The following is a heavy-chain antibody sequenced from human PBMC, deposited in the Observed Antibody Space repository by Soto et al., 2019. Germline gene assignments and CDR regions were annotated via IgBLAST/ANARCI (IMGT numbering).Heavy chain of an antibody. J-gene: IGHJ6*02. CDR1: GFTFSSYA. V-gene: IGHV3-23*01. D-gene: IGHD4-17*01. CDR2: ISGIGGST. CDR3: AKVRAVTKLFYYYGMDV. Sequence: GSLRLSCAASGFTFSSYAMSWVRQAPGKGLEWVSAISGIGGSTYYADSVKGRFTISRDNSKNTLYLQMNSLRAEDTAVYYCAKVRAVTKLFYYYGMDVWGQGTTVTVSS.